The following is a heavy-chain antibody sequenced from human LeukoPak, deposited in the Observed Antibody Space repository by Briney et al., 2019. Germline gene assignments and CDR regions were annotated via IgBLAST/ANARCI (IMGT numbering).Heavy chain of an antibody. Sequence: GGSLRLSCAASGFTFSSYAMSWVRQAPGKGLEWVSAISGSGGSTYYADSVKGRFTISRDNSKNTLYLQMNSLRAEDTAVYYCAREGGVLILVGPFDYWGQGTLVTVSS. CDR1: GFTFSSYA. V-gene: IGHV3-23*01. D-gene: IGHD2-15*01. J-gene: IGHJ4*02. CDR3: AREGGVLILVGPFDY. CDR2: ISGSGGST.